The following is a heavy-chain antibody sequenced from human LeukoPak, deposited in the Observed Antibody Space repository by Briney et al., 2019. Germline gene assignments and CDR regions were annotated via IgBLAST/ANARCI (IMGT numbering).Heavy chain of an antibody. J-gene: IGHJ1*01. V-gene: IGHV4-34*01. D-gene: IGHD4-17*01. CDR2: INHRGTT. CDR3: ARGGRRSYGRRDLQH. CDR1: GGSLSGYY. Sequence: SETLSLTCAVYGGSLSGYYWSWIRHPPGKGLEWIGEINHRGTTNYNPSLKSRVTISVDTSTSQFSPKLSSVTAADTAVYYCARGGRRSYGRRDLQHWGQGTLVTVSS.